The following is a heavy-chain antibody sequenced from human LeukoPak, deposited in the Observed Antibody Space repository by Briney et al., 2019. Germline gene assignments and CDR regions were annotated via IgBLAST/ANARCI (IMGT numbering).Heavy chain of an antibody. J-gene: IGHJ6*03. CDR2: INHSGST. CDR1: GGSFRGYY. D-gene: IGHD3-10*01. V-gene: IGHV4-34*01. Sequence: PSETLSLTCAVYGGSFRGYYWSWIRQPPGKGLEWIGEINHSGSTNYNPSLKSRVTISVDTSKNQFSLKLSSVTAADTAVYYCAIWFGGDYYMDVWGKGTTVTVSS. CDR3: AIWFGGDYYMDV.